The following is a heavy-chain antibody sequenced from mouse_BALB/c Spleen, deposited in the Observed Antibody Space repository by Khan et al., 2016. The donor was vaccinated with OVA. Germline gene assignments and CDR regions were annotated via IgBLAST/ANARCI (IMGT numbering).Heavy chain of an antibody. Sequence: QVRLQQSGPGLVAPSQSLSITCTISGFSLTNYGVHWVRQPPGKGLEWLVVIWSDGSTTYNSALKSRLSISKDTSKSQVFLKMNSLQTDDTTMYYSARQTYYHYYIMDYWGQGTSVTVSS. CDR3: ARQTYYHYYIMDY. CDR2: IWSDGST. D-gene: IGHD2-10*01. V-gene: IGHV2-6-1*01. CDR1: GFSLTNYG. J-gene: IGHJ4*01.